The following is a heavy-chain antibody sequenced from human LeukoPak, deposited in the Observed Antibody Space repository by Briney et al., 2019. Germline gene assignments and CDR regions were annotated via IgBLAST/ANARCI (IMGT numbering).Heavy chain of an antibody. V-gene: IGHV3-23*01. CDR1: GFTFSSYA. D-gene: IGHD2-2*01. Sequence: GGSLRLSCAASGFTFSSYAMSWVRQAPGKGLEWVSAISGSGGSTYYADSVKGRFTISRDNSKNTLYLQMNSLRAEDTAVYYHAKGGYCSSTSCHPYYYYYYMDVWGKGTTVTVSS. CDR2: ISGSGGST. CDR3: AKGGYCSSTSCHPYYYYYYMDV. J-gene: IGHJ6*03.